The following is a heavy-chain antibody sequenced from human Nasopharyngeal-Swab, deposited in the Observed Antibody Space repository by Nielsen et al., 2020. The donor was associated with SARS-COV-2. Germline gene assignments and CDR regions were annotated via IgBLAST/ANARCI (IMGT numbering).Heavy chain of an antibody. CDR1: GFSLSTSGVG. Sequence: SGPTLVKPTQTLTLTCTFSGFSLSTSGVGVGWIRPPPGKALEWLALIYWDDDKRYSPSLKSRLTITKDTSKNQVVLTMTNMDPVDTATYYCAHRRQYYYGSGSYYGYWGQGTLVTVSS. V-gene: IGHV2-5*02. CDR2: IYWDDDK. D-gene: IGHD3-10*01. CDR3: AHRRQYYYGSGSYYGY. J-gene: IGHJ4*02.